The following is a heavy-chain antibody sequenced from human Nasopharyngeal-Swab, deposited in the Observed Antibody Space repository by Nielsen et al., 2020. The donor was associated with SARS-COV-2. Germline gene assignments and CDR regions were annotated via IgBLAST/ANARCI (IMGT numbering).Heavy chain of an antibody. CDR3: ARGDILTPYYYMDV. Sequence: SVTLSLTCTVSGGSISSYYWNWVRQPPGKGLEWIAYVYYSGSTKYNPSLKSRVTISVDRAKNQVSLKLTSVTAADTAVYYCARGDILTPYYYMDVWGRGTTVAVSS. J-gene: IGHJ6*03. D-gene: IGHD3-9*01. CDR1: GGSISSYY. V-gene: IGHV4-59*01. CDR2: VYYSGST.